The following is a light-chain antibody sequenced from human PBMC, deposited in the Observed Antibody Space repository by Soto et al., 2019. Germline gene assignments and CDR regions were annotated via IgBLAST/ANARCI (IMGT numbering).Light chain of an antibody. Sequence: DIQMTQSPSSLSASVGDRVTITCRASQRVTKYLNWYQQHPWKAPKLLIYETSSLQSGVPSRFSGSGSGTDFTLTISSLQPEDFETYYCQQSYSTLWTLGQGTKVDIK. CDR2: ETS. J-gene: IGKJ1*01. CDR3: QQSYSTLWT. V-gene: IGKV1-39*01. CDR1: QRVTKY.